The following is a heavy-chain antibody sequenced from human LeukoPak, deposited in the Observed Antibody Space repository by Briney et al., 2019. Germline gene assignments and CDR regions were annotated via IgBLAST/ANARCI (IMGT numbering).Heavy chain of an antibody. CDR1: GGSISSYY. CDR3: ARDRYYYDSSGYYYFDY. D-gene: IGHD3-22*01. Sequence: SETLSLTCTVSGGSISSYYWSWIRQPAGKGLEWIGRIYTSGSTNYNPSLKSRVTMSLDTSKNQFSLKLSSVTAADTAVYYCARDRYYYDSSGYYYFDYWGQGTLVTVSS. V-gene: IGHV4-4*07. J-gene: IGHJ4*02. CDR2: IYTSGST.